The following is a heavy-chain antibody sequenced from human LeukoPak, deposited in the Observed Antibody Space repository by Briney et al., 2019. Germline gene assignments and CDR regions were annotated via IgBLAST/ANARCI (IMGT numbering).Heavy chain of an antibody. V-gene: IGHV3-15*01. CDR3: TQDIVVVVAARLYYYYGMDV. CDR2: IKSKTDGGTT. CDR1: GFTFSNAW. Sequence: GGSLRLSCAASGFTFSNAWMSWVRQAPGKGLEWVGRIKSKTDGGTTDYAAPVKGRFTISRDDSENTLYLQMNSLKTEDTAVYYCTQDIVVVVAARLYYYYGMDVWGQGTTVTVSS. J-gene: IGHJ6*02. D-gene: IGHD2-15*01.